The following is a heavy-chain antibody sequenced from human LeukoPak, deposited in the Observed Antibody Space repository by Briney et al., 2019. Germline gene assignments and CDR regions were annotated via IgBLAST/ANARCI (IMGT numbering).Heavy chain of an antibody. CDR3: ASFLGLESLIFDY. CDR2: IYHSGST. J-gene: IGHJ4*02. Sequence: NPSENLSLTCAVSGYSISSGYYWGWIRQPPGKGLEWIGSIYHSGSTYYNPSLKSRVTISVDTSKNQFSLMLSSVTAADTAVYYCASFLGLESLIFDYWGQGTLVTVSS. V-gene: IGHV4-38-2*01. D-gene: IGHD3-16*01. CDR1: GYSISSGYY.